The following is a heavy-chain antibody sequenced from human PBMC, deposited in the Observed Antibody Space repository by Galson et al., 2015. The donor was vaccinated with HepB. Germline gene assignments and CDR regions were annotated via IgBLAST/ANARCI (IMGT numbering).Heavy chain of an antibody. CDR3: TRDPPLGTPFDF. CDR2: INTDSGYM. D-gene: IGHD7-27*01. CDR1: GFTFSNYN. V-gene: IGHV3-21*01. Sequence: SLRLSCATSGFTFSNYNMIWVRQAPGKGLEWVSSINTDSGYMYYADSVKGRFSISRDNAKNSLYLQINSLGIEDTAVYFCTRDPPLGTPFDFWGQGTLVTVSS. J-gene: IGHJ4*02.